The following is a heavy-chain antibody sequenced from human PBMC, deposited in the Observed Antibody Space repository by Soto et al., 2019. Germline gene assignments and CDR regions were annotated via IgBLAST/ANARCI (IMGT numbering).Heavy chain of an antibody. D-gene: IGHD5-18*01. Sequence: SSVKVSCKASGGTFSSYAISWVRQAPGQRLEWMGGIIPIFGTANYAQKFQGRVTITADKSTSTAYMELSSLRSEDTAVYYCARGKGIGYSYGNDAFDIWGQGTMVTVSS. CDR3: ARGKGIGYSYGNDAFDI. CDR1: GGTFSSYA. CDR2: IIPIFGTA. V-gene: IGHV1-69*06. J-gene: IGHJ3*02.